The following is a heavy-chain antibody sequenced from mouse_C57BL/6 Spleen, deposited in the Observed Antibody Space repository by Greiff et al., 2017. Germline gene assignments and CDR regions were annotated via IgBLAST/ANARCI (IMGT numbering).Heavy chain of an antibody. V-gene: IGHV1-64*01. Sequence: QVQLQQPGAELVKPGASVTLSCKASGYTFTSYWMPWVKQRPGQGLEWIGMIHPNSGSTNYNEKFKSKATLTVDTSSSTAYMQLSSLTSEDSAVCYCARSDFLYAVDYWGQGTTVTVAS. J-gene: IGHJ4*01. CDR2: IHPNSGST. CDR3: ARSDFLYAVDY. CDR1: GYTFTSYW.